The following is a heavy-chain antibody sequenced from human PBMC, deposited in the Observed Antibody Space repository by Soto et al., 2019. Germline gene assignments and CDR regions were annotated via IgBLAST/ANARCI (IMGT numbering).Heavy chain of an antibody. CDR1: DDSISNKDYY. Sequence: SETLSLTCTVSDDSISNKDYYGGWIRQPPGQGLEWIASINHRGTTYYNPSLKSRVTISVDTSKNQFSLKLSSVTAADTAVYYCARRRPNYFDYWGQGTLVTVSS. J-gene: IGHJ4*02. V-gene: IGHV4-39*01. CDR2: INHRGTT. CDR3: ARRRPNYFDY.